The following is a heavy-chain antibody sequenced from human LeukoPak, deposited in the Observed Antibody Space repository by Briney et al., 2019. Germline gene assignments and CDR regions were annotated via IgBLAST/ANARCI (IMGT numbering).Heavy chain of an antibody. D-gene: IGHD7-27*01. J-gene: IGHJ4*02. CDR3: ATLTGDQRGAY. Sequence: PSETLSLTCTVSGGSIRSYYWSWIRQPPGKGLEWIGYMHHSGSTNYNPFLKSRVTISVDTSKNQFSLKLSSVTAADTAVYYCATLTGDQRGAYWGQGTLVTVSS. CDR2: MHHSGST. V-gene: IGHV4-59*01. CDR1: GGSIRSYY.